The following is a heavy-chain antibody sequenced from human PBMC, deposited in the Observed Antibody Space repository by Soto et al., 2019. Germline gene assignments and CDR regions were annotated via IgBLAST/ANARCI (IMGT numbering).Heavy chain of an antibody. V-gene: IGHV3-74*01. Sequence: EVQLVESGGGLVQPGGSLRLSCAASGFTLSNYWMHWARQAPGKGLVWVSRISSDGSSTNYADSVKGRFTISRDNAKNTLHLQMNSLRAEDTAVYYCARVPYCSSSRCYSYFDRWGQGTLVTVSS. CDR3: ARVPYCSSSRCYSYFDR. CDR1: GFTLSNYW. CDR2: ISSDGSST. D-gene: IGHD2-2*01. J-gene: IGHJ4*02.